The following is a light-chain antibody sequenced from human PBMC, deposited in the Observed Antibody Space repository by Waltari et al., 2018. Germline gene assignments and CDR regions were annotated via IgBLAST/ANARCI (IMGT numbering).Light chain of an antibody. V-gene: IGLV3-19*01. J-gene: IGLJ2*01. CDR2: GKN. CDR3: HSRDSSGNVL. Sequence: SSELTQDPAVSVALGQTVRITCQGHSHQNHYVSWFHQKPGQPPALGIYGKNNRPSGIPDRFSASSSGSTASLTIIGAQAEDEADYYCHSRDSSGNVLIGGGTKLTVV. CDR1: SHQNHY.